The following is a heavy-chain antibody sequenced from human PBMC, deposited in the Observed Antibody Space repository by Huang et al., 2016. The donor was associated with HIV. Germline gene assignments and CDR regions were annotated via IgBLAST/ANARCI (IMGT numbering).Heavy chain of an antibody. CDR1: AGSVSSHC. CDR3: ARVSIAYSYADFDY. CDR2: IYYSGN. V-gene: IGHV4-59*02. J-gene: IGHJ4*02. D-gene: IGHD5-18*01. Sequence: QVQLQESGPGLVKPSETLSLTCTVSAGSVSSHCWSWIRQPPGKGLEWTGSIYYSGNNYNPSLESRVTISVDTSKNQCSLKLSSVTAADTAVYYCARVSIAYSYADFDYWGQGTLVTVSS.